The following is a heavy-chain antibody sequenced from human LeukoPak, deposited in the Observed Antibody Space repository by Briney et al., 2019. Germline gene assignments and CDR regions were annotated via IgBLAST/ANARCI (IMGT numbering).Heavy chain of an antibody. CDR3: ARVLITIFGVVINWFDP. J-gene: IGHJ5*02. Sequence: SETLSLTCAVYGGSFSGYYWSWIRQPPGKGLEWIGEINHSGSTNYNPSLKSRVTISVDTSKNQFSLKLSSVTAADTAVYYCARVLITIFGVVINWFDPWGQGTLVTVSS. V-gene: IGHV4-34*01. CDR2: INHSGST. CDR1: GGSFSGYY. D-gene: IGHD3-3*01.